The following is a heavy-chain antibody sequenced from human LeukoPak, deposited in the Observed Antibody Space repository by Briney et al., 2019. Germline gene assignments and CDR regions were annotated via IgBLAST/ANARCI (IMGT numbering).Heavy chain of an antibody. CDR3: ARDLLATINY. V-gene: IGHV3-21*01. Sequence: PGGSLRLSCAASGFTFSSYSMNWVHQAPGKGLEWVSSISSSSSYIYYADSVKGRFTISRDNAKNSLYLQMNSLRAEDTAVYYCARDLLATINYWGQGTLVTVSS. CDR1: GFTFSSYS. D-gene: IGHD5-24*01. J-gene: IGHJ4*02. CDR2: ISSSSSYI.